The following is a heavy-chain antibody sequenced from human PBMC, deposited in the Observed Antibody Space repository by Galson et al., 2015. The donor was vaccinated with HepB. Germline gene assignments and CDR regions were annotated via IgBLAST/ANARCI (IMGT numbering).Heavy chain of an antibody. CDR1: GFTFSSYA. Sequence: SLRLSCAASGFTFSSYAMSWVRQAPGKGLEWVSGIIGSGGNIYYADSLKGRFTISRDNSKTTLYLQMNSLRAEDTAVYYCAKDGYIVATQIYGMDVWGQGTTVTVSS. D-gene: IGHD5-12*01. V-gene: IGHV3-23*01. J-gene: IGHJ6*02. CDR2: IIGSGGNI. CDR3: AKDGYIVATQIYGMDV.